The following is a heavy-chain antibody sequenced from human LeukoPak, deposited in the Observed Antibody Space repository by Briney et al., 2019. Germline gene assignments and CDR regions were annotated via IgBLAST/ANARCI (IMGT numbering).Heavy chain of an antibody. D-gene: IGHD6-19*01. CDR3: ATGYSSGWYFYFQH. Sequence: GGSLRLSCAASGFTVSSNYMSWVRQAPGKGLEWVSVIYSDGSTYDADSVKGRFTISRDNAKNSLSLRMNSLSAEDTAVYYCATGYSSGWYFYFQHWGQGSLVSVSS. V-gene: IGHV3-66*01. CDR1: GFTVSSNY. CDR2: IYSDGST. J-gene: IGHJ1*01.